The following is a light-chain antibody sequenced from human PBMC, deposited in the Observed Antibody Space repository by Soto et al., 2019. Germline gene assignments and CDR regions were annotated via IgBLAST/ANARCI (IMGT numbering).Light chain of an antibody. Sequence: DIQMTQSPSTLSASVGDRVTITYRASQSISSWLAWYQQKPGKAPKLLIYDASSLESGVPSRFSGSGSGTEFPLTISSLQPDDFATYYCQQYNSYPFTFGPGTKVDIK. V-gene: IGKV1-5*01. CDR3: QQYNSYPFT. CDR1: QSISSW. CDR2: DAS. J-gene: IGKJ3*01.